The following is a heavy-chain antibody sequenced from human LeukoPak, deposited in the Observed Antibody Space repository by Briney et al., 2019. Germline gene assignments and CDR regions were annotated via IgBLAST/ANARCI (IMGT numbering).Heavy chain of an antibody. CDR3: TRSVYI. Sequence: SQTLSPTCTVSGGSISSDSYYWSWIRQPAGKGLEWIGRIYASGTTDYNPSLKSRVTISVDTSKNQFSLKLSSVTAADTAVYYCTRSVYIWGQGTMVTVSS. CDR2: IYASGTT. CDR1: GGSISSDSYY. J-gene: IGHJ3*02. V-gene: IGHV4-61*02. D-gene: IGHD5/OR15-5a*01.